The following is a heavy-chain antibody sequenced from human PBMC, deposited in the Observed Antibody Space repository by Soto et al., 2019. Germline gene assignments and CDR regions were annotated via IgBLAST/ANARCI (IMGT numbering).Heavy chain of an antibody. J-gene: IGHJ3*01. CDR3: VRTPYHAPDAFDL. V-gene: IGHV4-39*01. D-gene: IGHD2-2*01. CDR2: IYYSGST. Sequence: QLHLQESGPGLVKPSETLSLTCTDSGGSISSTTYYWGWIRQPPGRGLGWIGTIYYSGSTYYTPSLKSLVTISVDTSKNQFSLKLSSVTAADTAVYYCVRTPYHAPDAFDLWGQGTMVSVSS. CDR1: GGSISSTTYY.